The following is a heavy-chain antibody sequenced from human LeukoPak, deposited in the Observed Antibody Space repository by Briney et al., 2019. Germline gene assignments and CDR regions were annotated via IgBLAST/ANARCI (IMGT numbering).Heavy chain of an antibody. CDR3: ARYCSGGSCYSNYYFDY. V-gene: IGHV4-59*01. Sequence: SXXLSLTCTVSGGSISSYYWSWIRQPPGKGLEWIGYIYYSGSTNYNPSLKRRVTISVDKSKKQFSLKLSSVTAADTAVYYCARYCSGGSCYSNYYFDYWGQGTLITVSS. CDR1: GGSISSYY. CDR2: IYYSGST. J-gene: IGHJ4*02. D-gene: IGHD2-15*01.